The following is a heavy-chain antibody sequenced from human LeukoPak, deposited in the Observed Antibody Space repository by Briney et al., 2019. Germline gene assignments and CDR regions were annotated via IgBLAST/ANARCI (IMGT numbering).Heavy chain of an antibody. V-gene: IGHV3-7*03. CDR1: GFSFSTYW. D-gene: IGHD2/OR15-2a*01. CDR2: INQDGSEK. J-gene: IGHJ4*02. Sequence: PGGSLRLSCAASGFSFSTYWMTWVRQAPGKGLEWVANINQDGSEKHYVDSVKGRFTISRDNAKNSSYLQMYSLKTEDTAVYYCTTGVNVMLQRRVDYWGQGTPVTVSS. CDR3: TTGVNVMLQRRVDY.